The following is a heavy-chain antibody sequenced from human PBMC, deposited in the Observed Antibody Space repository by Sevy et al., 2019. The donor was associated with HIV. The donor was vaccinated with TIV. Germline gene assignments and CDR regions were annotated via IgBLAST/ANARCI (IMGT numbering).Heavy chain of an antibody. J-gene: IGHJ4*02. CDR2: ISACGYST. CDR1: GIAFSTYA. D-gene: IGHD3-22*01. Sequence: GGSLRLSCAASGIAFSTYAMFWVRQAPGKGLEWVSSISACGYSTYYADSVKGRFTLSRDNSRNTLDLQMNSLCAEATAVYYCAKDFSDVYYYDSSATVDYWGQGTLVTVSS. CDR3: AKDFSDVYYYDSSATVDY. V-gene: IGHV3-23*01.